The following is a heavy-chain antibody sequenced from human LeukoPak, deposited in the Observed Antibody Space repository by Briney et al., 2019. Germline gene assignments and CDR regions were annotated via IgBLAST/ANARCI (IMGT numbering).Heavy chain of an antibody. CDR2: IYNRGTN. J-gene: IGHJ6*03. D-gene: IGHD5-18*01. CDR1: GYSISSSDY. CDR3: ARAPVGYSYGLRHIYHMDV. Sequence: SETLPLTCTVSGYSISSSDYWGWIRRPPGKGLEWIGSIYNRGTNHYNPSLKSRVTISVDTSKKQFSLKLSSVTAADTAMYYCARAPVGYSYGLRHIYHMDVWGKGITVTVSS. V-gene: IGHV4-38-2*02.